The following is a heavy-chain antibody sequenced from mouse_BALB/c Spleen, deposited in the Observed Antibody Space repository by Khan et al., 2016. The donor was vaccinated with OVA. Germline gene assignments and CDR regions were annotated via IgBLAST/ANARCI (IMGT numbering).Heavy chain of an antibody. D-gene: IGHD2-2*01. J-gene: IGHJ2*01. Sequence: DVQLQESGPGLVKPSQSLSLTCTVTGYSITSDYAWNWIRQFPGNKLEWMGYISYSGSTSYNPSLKSRISITRDTSKNQFFLQLNSVTTEDTATYYFARSYGNDLDYWGQGTTLTVSS. CDR2: ISYSGST. V-gene: IGHV3-2*02. CDR3: ARSYGNDLDY. CDR1: GYSITSDYA.